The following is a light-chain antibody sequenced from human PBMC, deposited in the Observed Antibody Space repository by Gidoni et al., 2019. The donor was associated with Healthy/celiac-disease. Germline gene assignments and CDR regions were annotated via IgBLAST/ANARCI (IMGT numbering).Light chain of an antibody. V-gene: IGLV2-23*01. J-gene: IGLJ1*01. CDR2: EGS. CDR3: CSYAGSSTYV. CDR1: SSDVGSYNL. Sequence: QSALTQPASVSGSPRQSITISGTGTSSDVGSYNLVSLYQQHPGKAPKLMIYEGSKRPAGVSNRFSGSKSGNTASLTISGLQAEDEADYYCCSYAGSSTYVFGTGTKVTVL.